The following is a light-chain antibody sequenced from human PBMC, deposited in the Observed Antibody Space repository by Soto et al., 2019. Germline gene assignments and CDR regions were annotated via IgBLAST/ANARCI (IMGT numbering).Light chain of an antibody. J-gene: IGLJ1*01. CDR2: EVT. CDR1: SSDVGAYNY. CDR3: NSYAGSDNKV. Sequence: QSALTQPPSASGSPGQSVTISCTGTSSDVGAYNYVSWYQQHPGKAPKLIIYEVTKRPSGVPDRFSGSKSGNTASLTVSGLQAEDEADYYRNSYAGSDNKVFGTGTKVTVL. V-gene: IGLV2-8*01.